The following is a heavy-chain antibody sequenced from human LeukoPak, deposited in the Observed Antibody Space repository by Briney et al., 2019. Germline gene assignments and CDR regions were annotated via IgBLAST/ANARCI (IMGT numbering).Heavy chain of an antibody. V-gene: IGHV4-59*01. D-gene: IGHD3-22*01. CDR1: GGSISSYY. J-gene: IGHJ4*02. CDR3: AIAPISGYSYYFDY. Sequence: SETLSLTCTVSGGSISSYYWSWIRQPPGKGLEWIGYIYYSGSTNYNPSLKSRVTISVDTSKNQFSLKLSSVTAADTAVCYCAIAPISGYSYYFDYWGQGTLVTVSS. CDR2: IYYSGST.